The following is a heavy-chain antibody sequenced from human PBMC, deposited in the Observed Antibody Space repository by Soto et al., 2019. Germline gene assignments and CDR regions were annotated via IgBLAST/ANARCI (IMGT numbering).Heavy chain of an antibody. CDR3: ARDCQRCGGSYAGDY. D-gene: IGHD1-26*01. CDR2: IYYSGST. V-gene: IGHV4-39*07. Sequence: SETLSLTCTVSGGSISSSSYYWGWIRQPPGKGLEWIGSIYYSGSTYYNPSLKSRVTISVDTSKNQFSLKLSSVTAADTAVYYCARDCQRCGGSYAGDYWGQGTLVTVSS. J-gene: IGHJ4*02. CDR1: GGSISSSSYY.